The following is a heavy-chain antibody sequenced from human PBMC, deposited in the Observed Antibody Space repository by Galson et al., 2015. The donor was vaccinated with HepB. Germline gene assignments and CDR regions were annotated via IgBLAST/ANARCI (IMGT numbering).Heavy chain of an antibody. CDR3: ARGAISGYVEYYFDY. V-gene: IGHV3-21*01. CDR2: ISSSSSYI. J-gene: IGHJ4*02. Sequence: SLRLSCAASGFTFSSYSMNWVRQAPGKGLEWVSSISSSSSYIYYADSVKGRFTISRDNAKNSLYLQMNSLRAEDTAVYYCARGAISGYVEYYFDYWGQGTLVTVSS. D-gene: IGHD5-12*01. CDR1: GFTFSSYS.